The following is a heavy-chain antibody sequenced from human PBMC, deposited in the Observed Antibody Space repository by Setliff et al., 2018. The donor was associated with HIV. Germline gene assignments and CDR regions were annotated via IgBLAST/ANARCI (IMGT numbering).Heavy chain of an antibody. Sequence: PSETLSLTCTVSGGSISSHYGSRIRQPPGKGLEWIGSIYYSGSTNYNPSLKSRVTISVDTSKNQFSLKLSSVTAADTAVYYCASTYCGGDCYSRYFQHLGQGTLVTVS. V-gene: IGHV4-59*11. D-gene: IGHD2-21*02. CDR1: GGSISSHY. J-gene: IGHJ1*01. CDR2: IYYSGST. CDR3: ASTYCGGDCYSRYFQH.